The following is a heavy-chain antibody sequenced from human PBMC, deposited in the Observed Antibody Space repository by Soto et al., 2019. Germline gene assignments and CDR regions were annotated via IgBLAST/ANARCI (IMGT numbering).Heavy chain of an antibody. V-gene: IGHV3-23*01. CDR3: AKGMRESGRSGGDYKDGFYYGMDV. CDR1: GFTFSSYA. D-gene: IGHD4-17*01. J-gene: IGHJ6*02. Sequence: GGSLRLSCAASGFTFSSYAMSWVRQAPGKGLEWVSAISGSGGSTYYADSVKGRFTISRDNSKNTLYLQMNSLRAEDTAVYYCAKGMRESGRSGGDYKDGFYYGMDVWGQGTTVTVSS. CDR2: ISGSGGST.